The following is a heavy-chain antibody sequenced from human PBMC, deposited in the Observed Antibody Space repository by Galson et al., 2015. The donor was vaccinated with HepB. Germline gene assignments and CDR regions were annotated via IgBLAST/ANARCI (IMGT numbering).Heavy chain of an antibody. J-gene: IGHJ6*02. V-gene: IGHV3-21*01. CDR1: GFTFSGYT. CDR2: INSAGSYI. D-gene: IGHD5-12*01. Sequence: SLRLSCAASGFTFSGYTYNWVRQAPGKGLEWVSYINSAGSYIFYADSVKGRFTISRDNAKNSLYLQMNSLRAEDTAVYYCARREATTYYYAMDVWGQGTTVTVAS. CDR3: ARREATTYYYAMDV.